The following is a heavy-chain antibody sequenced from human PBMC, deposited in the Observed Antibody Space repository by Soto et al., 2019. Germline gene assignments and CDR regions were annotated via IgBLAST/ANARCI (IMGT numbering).Heavy chain of an antibody. Sequence: ASVKVSCKASGYTCTNYGISWVLQAPGKGLEWMGWISTYNGNTNYAQKLQGRVTLTADTSTSTAYMELRSLRSDDTAVYYCARGQMYCSTTSCYLTTAEYFQYWGQGTLVTVSS. CDR1: GYTCTNYG. CDR3: ARGQMYCSTTSCYLTTAEYFQY. V-gene: IGHV1-18*04. J-gene: IGHJ1*01. CDR2: ISTYNGNT. D-gene: IGHD2-2*01.